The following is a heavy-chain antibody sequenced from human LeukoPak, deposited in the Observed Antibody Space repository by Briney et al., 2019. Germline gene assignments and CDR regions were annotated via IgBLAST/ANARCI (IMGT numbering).Heavy chain of an antibody. D-gene: IGHD3-22*01. Sequence: PSQTLSLTCTVSAGSITSVVYYRSWIRHPPGECLGWIGYIYYSGSTYYNPSLKSLVTISVDTSKNQFSLRLTSVTAAHTAVYYCARDKSGYCHDPYNWFDPWGQGTLVTVSS. CDR3: ARDKSGYCHDPYNWFDP. J-gene: IGHJ5*02. CDR1: AGSITSVVYY. V-gene: IGHV4-30-4*01. CDR2: IYYSGST.